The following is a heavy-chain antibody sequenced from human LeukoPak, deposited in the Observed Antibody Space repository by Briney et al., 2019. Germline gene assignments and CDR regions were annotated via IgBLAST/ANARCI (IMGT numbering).Heavy chain of an antibody. CDR1: GGSFSGYY. D-gene: IGHD3-3*01. Sequence: PSETLSLTCAVYGGSFSGYYWSWIRQPPGKGLEWIGEINHSGSTNYNPSLKSRVTISVDTSKNQFSLKLSSVTAADTAVYYCARHRNDFWSGYYPDYWGQGTLVTVSS. V-gene: IGHV4-34*01. CDR2: INHSGST. J-gene: IGHJ4*02. CDR3: ARHRNDFWSGYYPDY.